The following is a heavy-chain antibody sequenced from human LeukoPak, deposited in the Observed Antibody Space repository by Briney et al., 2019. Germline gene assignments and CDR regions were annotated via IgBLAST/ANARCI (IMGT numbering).Heavy chain of an antibody. D-gene: IGHD5-12*01. Sequence: EASVKVSCKASGYTFTGYYMHWVRQAPGQGLEWMGWINPNSGGTNYAQKFQGRVTMTRDTSISTAYMELSRLRSDDTAVYYCARADYSGYDPRAAPTVGGNFDYWGRGTLVTVSS. V-gene: IGHV1-2*02. CDR2: INPNSGGT. CDR1: GYTFTGYY. J-gene: IGHJ4*02. CDR3: ARADYSGYDPRAAPTVGGNFDY.